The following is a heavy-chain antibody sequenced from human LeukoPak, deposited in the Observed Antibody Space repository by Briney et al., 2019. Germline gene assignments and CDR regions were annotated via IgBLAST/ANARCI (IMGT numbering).Heavy chain of an antibody. CDR3: ARVTTQKGGSSPNY. Sequence: ASVKVSCKASGYTSTSYYMHWVRQATGQGLEWMGWMNPNSGNTGYAQKFQGRVTITRNTSISTAYMELSSLRSEDTAVYYCARVTTQKGGSSPNYWGQGTLVTVSS. J-gene: IGHJ4*02. D-gene: IGHD6-6*01. CDR1: GYTSTSYY. V-gene: IGHV1-8*03. CDR2: MNPNSGNT.